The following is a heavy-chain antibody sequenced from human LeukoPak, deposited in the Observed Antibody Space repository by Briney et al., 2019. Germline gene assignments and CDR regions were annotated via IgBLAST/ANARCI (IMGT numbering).Heavy chain of an antibody. CDR1: GFTFSSYG. Sequence: GGSLRLSCAASGFTFSSYGMHWVRQAPGKGLEWVAVISYDGSNKYYADSVKGRFTISRDNSKNTLYLQMNSLRAEDTAVYYCARPPGIAAAATPAYFDYWGQGTLVTVSS. CDR3: ARPPGIAAAATPAYFDY. D-gene: IGHD6-13*01. V-gene: IGHV3-30*03. CDR2: ISYDGSNK. J-gene: IGHJ4*02.